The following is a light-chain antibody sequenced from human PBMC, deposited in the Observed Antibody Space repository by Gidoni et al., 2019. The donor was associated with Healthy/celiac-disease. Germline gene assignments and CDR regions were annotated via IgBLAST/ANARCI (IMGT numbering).Light chain of an antibody. Sequence: QSMLTQPPSASGTPGQRATISCSGSRPNIGTNFASWYKHLPGTAPTLLIHSNNERPSGVPERFSASKSGTSASLAISGLRSEDEADYYCAAWDDSMTGYVFGSGTKVXVL. CDR2: SNN. CDR3: AAWDDSMTGYV. V-gene: IGLV1-47*02. J-gene: IGLJ1*01. CDR1: RPNIGTNF.